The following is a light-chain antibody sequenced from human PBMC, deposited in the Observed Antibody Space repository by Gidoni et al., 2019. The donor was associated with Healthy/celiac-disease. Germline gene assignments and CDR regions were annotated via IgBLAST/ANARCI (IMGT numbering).Light chain of an antibody. CDR3: QQRSNWLT. CDR1: QSVSSY. Sequence: DIVLTRSPATLSLSPGERATLSCRASQSVSSYLAWYQQKPGQAPRLLIYDASNRATGIPAWFIGSGSGTDFTLTISSLEPEDFAVYYCQQRSNWLTFGGGTKVDIK. V-gene: IGKV3-11*01. CDR2: DAS. J-gene: IGKJ4*01.